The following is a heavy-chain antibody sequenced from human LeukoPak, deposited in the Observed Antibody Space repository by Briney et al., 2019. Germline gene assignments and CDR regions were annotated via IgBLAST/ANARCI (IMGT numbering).Heavy chain of an antibody. D-gene: IGHD6-13*01. CDR2: ISWNSGSI. V-gene: IGHV3-9*01. CDR1: GFTFDDYA. CDR3: AKDSSSWPKNWFDP. Sequence: GRSLRPSCAASGFTFDDYAMHWVRQAPGKGLEWVSGISWNSGSIGYADSVKGRFTISRDNAKNSLYLQMNSLRAEDTALYYCAKDSSSWPKNWFDPWGQGTLVTVSS. J-gene: IGHJ5*02.